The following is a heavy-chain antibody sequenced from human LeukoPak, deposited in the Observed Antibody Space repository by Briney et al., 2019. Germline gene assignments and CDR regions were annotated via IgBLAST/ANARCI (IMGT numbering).Heavy chain of an antibody. CDR1: GGSISSSSYY. J-gene: IGHJ5*02. V-gene: IGHV4-39*07. CDR3: ARMTARYCSSTSCYPWFDP. CDR2: IYYSGST. D-gene: IGHD2-2*01. Sequence: SETLSLTCTVSGGSISSSSYYWGRIRQPPGKGLEWIGSIYYSGSTYYNPSLKSRVTISVDTSKNQFSLKLSSVTAADTAVYYCARMTARYCSSTSCYPWFDPWGQGTLVTVSS.